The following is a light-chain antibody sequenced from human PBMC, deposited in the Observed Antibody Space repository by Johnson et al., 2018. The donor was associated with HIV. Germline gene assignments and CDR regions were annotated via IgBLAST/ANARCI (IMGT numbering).Light chain of an antibody. V-gene: IGLV1-51*01. CDR3: GTWDISLRGGF. CDR1: SSNIGNNY. CDR2: DNN. Sequence: QSVLTQPPSVSAAPGQKVTISCSGSSSNIGNNYVSWYQQVPGTAPKLLIFDNNKRPSGIPDRFYGSKSGTSATLGITGLQTGDEADYYCGTWDISLRGGFFGTGTKVTVL. J-gene: IGLJ1*01.